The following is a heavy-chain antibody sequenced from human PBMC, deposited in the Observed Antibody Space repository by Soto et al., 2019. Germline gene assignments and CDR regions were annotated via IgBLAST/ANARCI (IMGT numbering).Heavy chain of an antibody. CDR3: ARQHGEV. D-gene: IGHD4-17*01. V-gene: IGHV4-30-4*01. Sequence: QVQLQESGPGLVKPSQTLSLTCTVSGGSLSSGYYYWSWIRQPPGKGLEWIGYIYYSGSTYYNPSLESRITISLDTSKNRFSLKLTSVTAADTAVYYCARQHGEVWGQGTLVTVSS. CDR2: IYYSGST. CDR1: GGSLSSGYYY. J-gene: IGHJ4*02.